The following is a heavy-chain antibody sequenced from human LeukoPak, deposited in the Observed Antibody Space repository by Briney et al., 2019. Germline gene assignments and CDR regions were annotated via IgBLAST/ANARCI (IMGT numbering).Heavy chain of an antibody. CDR1: GDTFSSYT. D-gene: IGHD4-17*01. CDR2: IIPILGIA. J-gene: IGHJ5*02. V-gene: IGHV1-69*04. CDR3: ARDRRAADYGDYGAALGINLYNWFDP. Sequence: GASVKVSCKASGDTFSSYTISWVRQAPGQGLDWMGRIIPILGIANYAQKFQGRVTITADKSTSTAYMELSSLRSEDTAVYYCARDRRAADYGDYGAALGINLYNWFDPWGQGTLVTVSS.